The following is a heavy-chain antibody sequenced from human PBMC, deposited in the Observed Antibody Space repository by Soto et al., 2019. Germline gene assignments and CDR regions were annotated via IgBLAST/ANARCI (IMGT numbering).Heavy chain of an antibody. Sequence: GGSLRLSCSASGFTFRSYGMHWVRQAPGKGLEWVAVISYDGSNKYYADSVKGRFTISRDNSKNTLYLQMNSLRAEDTAVYYCAKVESYCSGGSCPNWFDPWGQGTLVTVSS. CDR3: AKVESYCSGGSCPNWFDP. CDR2: ISYDGSNK. D-gene: IGHD2-15*01. CDR1: GFTFRSYG. V-gene: IGHV3-30*18. J-gene: IGHJ5*02.